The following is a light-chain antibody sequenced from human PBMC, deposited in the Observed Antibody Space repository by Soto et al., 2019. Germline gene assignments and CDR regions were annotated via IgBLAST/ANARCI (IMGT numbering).Light chain of an antibody. Sequence: SVLTQPASVSGSPGQSITISCTGTSSDVGGYNYVSWSQQHPGKAPKLMIYEVSNRPSGVSNRFSGSKSGNTASLTISGLQAEDEADYYCSSYTTTNTYVFGTGTKVTLL. J-gene: IGLJ1*01. CDR1: SSDVGGYNY. CDR2: EVS. CDR3: SSYTTTNTYV. V-gene: IGLV2-14*01.